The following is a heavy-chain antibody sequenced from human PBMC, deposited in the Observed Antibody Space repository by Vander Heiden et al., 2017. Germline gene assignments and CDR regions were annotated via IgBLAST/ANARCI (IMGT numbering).Heavy chain of an antibody. Sequence: DVQLVESGGGLVKPGGSLRLSCAAPGFTFSNYAMNWVRQAPGKGLEWVSTISTDGTFIQYADSVKGRFTISRDSAKNSLDLQMNSLRAEDTAIYYCARSLSGSYLWWFDPWGQGTLVTVSS. CDR3: ARSLSGSYLWWFDP. CDR1: GFTFSNYA. D-gene: IGHD1-26*01. J-gene: IGHJ5*02. CDR2: ISTDGTFI. V-gene: IGHV3-21*01.